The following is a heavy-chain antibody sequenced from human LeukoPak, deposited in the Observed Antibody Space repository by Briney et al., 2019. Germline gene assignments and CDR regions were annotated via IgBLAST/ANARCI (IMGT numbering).Heavy chain of an antibody. CDR3: ARVAWGNDAFDI. CDR2: ISFDGSNK. Sequence: GGSLRLSCAASGFTFCSYGMHWVRQAPGKGLEWVAVISFDGSNKYYADSLKGRFTTSRDNAKNSLYLQMNSPRAEDTAVYYCARVAWGNDAFDIWGPGTMVTVSS. V-gene: IGHV3-30*03. CDR1: GFTFCSYG. J-gene: IGHJ3*02. D-gene: IGHD1-26*01.